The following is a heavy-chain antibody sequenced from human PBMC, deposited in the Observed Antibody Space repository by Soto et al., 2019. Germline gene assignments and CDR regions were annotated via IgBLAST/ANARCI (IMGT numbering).Heavy chain of an antibody. D-gene: IGHD1-26*01. J-gene: IGHJ3*02. CDR3: ARRWDYAFDI. Sequence: SETLSLTCTVSGGSISSYYWSWIRQPPGKGLEWIGYIYYSGSTNYNPSLKSRVTISVDTSKNQFSLKLSSVTAADTAVYYCARRWDYAFDIWGQGTMVTVTS. V-gene: IGHV4-59*08. CDR1: GGSISSYY. CDR2: IYYSGST.